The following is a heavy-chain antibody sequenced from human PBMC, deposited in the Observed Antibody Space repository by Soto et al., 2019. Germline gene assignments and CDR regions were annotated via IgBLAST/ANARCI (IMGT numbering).Heavy chain of an antibody. D-gene: IGHD6-13*01. CDR2: ISGYNGHT. V-gene: IGHV1-18*04. J-gene: IGHJ5*02. CDR1: CYTFTNYG. CDR3: ERSPAATGTSWLDP. Sequence: QVKLVQSGTEVKKPGASVHVSCKASCYTFTNYGITWVRQAPGEGLEWRGWISGYNGHTNYAQKVHGRVTMTTDTSTSTADMELRSLRSDATAVFYCERSPAATGTSWLDPWGQLTQVTVS.